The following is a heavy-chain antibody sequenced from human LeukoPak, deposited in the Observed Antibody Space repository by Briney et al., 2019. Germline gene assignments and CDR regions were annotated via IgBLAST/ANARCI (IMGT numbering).Heavy chain of an antibody. D-gene: IGHD5-24*01. J-gene: IGHJ4*02. V-gene: IGHV3-30*18. CDR1: GFTFSSYG. CDR3: AKDQLSGKWLQLGPFVY. CDR2: ISYDGSNK. Sequence: GRSLRLSCAASGFTFSSYGMHWVRQAPGKGLEWVAVISYDGSNKYYADSVKGRFTISRDNSKNTLYLQMNSLRAEDTAVYYCAKDQLSGKWLQLGPFVYWGQGTLVTVSS.